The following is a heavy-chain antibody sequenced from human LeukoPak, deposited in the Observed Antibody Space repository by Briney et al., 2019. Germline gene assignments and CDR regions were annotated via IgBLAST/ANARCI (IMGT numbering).Heavy chain of an antibody. CDR2: ISGSGGST. V-gene: IGHV3-23*01. J-gene: IGHJ4*02. CDR1: GFTFSSYA. CDR3: AKGGSYYDFWSGYYHFDY. Sequence: GGSLRLSCAASGFTFSSYAMSWVRQAPGKGLEWVSAISGSGGSTYYADSVKGRFTISRDNSKNTLYLQMNSLRAEDTAVYYCAKGGSYYDFWSGYYHFDYWGQGTVVTVS. D-gene: IGHD3-3*01.